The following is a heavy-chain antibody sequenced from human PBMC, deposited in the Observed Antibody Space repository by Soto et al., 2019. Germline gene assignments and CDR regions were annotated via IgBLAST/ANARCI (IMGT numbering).Heavy chain of an antibody. CDR1: GYTFTSYD. Sequence: ASVKVSCKASGYTFTSYDINWVRQATGQGLEWMGWMNPNSGNTGYAQKLQGRVTMTRNTSISTAYMELSSLRSEDTAVYYCARERTVAGNDQWGQGALVTVSS. CDR2: MNPNSGNT. CDR3: ARERTVAGNDQ. V-gene: IGHV1-8*01. D-gene: IGHD6-19*01. J-gene: IGHJ4*02.